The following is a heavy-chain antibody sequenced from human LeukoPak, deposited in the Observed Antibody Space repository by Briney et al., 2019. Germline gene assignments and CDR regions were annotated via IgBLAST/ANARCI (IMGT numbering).Heavy chain of an antibody. CDR2: INSDGSYT. CDR1: GLTFSNYW. Sequence: PGGSLRLSCVASGLTFSNYWMHWVRQVPGKGLVWVSRINSDGSYTSYLDSVKGRFTISRDNAKNTLYLQMDSLRAEDTAVYYCAKCGNSGCHLIDYWGQGTLVTVSS. CDR3: AKCGNSGCHLIDY. V-gene: IGHV3-74*01. D-gene: IGHD5-12*01. J-gene: IGHJ4*02.